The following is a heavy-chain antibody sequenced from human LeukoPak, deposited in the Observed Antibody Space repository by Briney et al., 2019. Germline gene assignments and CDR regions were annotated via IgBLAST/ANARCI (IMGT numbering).Heavy chain of an antibody. CDR3: ATDKLYSSSSFKWGY. CDR2: FDPEDRET. CDR1: GYTLTELS. V-gene: IGHV1-24*01. D-gene: IGHD6-6*01. Sequence: RASVKVSCTVSGYTLTELSMHWVRQAPGKGLEWMGGFDPEDRETIYAQKFQGRVTMTEDTSTDTAYMELSSLRSEDTAVYYCATDKLYSSSSFKWGYWGQGTLVTVSS. J-gene: IGHJ4*02.